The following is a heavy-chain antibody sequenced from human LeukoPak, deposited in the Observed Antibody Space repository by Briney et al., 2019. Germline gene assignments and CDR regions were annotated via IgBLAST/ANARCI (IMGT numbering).Heavy chain of an antibody. CDR1: GFTFSSYG. Sequence: GGALRLSCAASGFTFSSYGMHWVRQAPGKGLEWVGVIWYDGSNKYYADCVKGCIANSKDKSNLTLYLQRNSLRAEDTAVYYCARAVVTAIPYYWFDPWGQGTLVTVSS. CDR2: IWYDGSNK. V-gene: IGHV3-33*01. CDR3: ARAVVTAIPYYWFDP. D-gene: IGHD2-21*02. J-gene: IGHJ5*02.